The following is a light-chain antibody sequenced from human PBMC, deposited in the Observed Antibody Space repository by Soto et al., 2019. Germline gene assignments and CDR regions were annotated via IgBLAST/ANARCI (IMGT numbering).Light chain of an antibody. CDR1: QSISSF. CDR3: QQSYSAPRA. Sequence: DIQMTQSPSSLSASVGDRVTITCRASQSISSFLNWYQQKPGKAPKVLIYAASSLQSGVPSRFSGSGSGTIFTLTISSLQPEDSATYYCQQSYSAPRAFGQGTKVEIK. J-gene: IGKJ2*01. V-gene: IGKV1-39*01. CDR2: AAS.